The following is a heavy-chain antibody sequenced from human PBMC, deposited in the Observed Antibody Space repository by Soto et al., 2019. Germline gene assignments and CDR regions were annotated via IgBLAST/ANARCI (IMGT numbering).Heavy chain of an antibody. CDR1: SDSITNYY. V-gene: IGHV4-59*01. D-gene: IGHD2-15*01. Sequence: QVQLQESGPGLVKPSETLSLTCTVSSDSITNYYWSWIRQSPGKGLEWIGYIHDSGRRNYNPSLKSRVKISVDTSKKQFSLKLNSLTTADTAVYYCARVGGTRGWYWGQGTLVTVSS. J-gene: IGHJ4*02. CDR2: IHDSGRR. CDR3: ARVGGTRGWY.